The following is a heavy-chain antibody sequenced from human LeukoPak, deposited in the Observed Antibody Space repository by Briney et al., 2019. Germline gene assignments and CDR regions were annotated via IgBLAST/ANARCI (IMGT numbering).Heavy chain of an antibody. CDR3: AMGQQLVSDAFGI. CDR2: INHSGST. D-gene: IGHD6-13*01. CDR1: GGSFSGYY. J-gene: IGHJ3*02. Sequence: SETLSLTCAVYGGSFSGYYWSWIRQPPGKGLEWIGEINHSGSTNYNPSLKSRVTISVDTSKNQFSLKLSSVTAADTAVYYCAMGQQLVSDAFGIWGQGTMVTVSS. V-gene: IGHV4-34*01.